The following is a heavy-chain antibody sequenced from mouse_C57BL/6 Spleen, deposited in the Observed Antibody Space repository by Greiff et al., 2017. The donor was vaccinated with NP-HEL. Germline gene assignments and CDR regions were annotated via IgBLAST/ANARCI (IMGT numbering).Heavy chain of an antibody. Sequence: DVKLVESGPGMVKPSQSLSLTCTVTGYSITSGYDWHWIRHFPGNKLEWMGYISYSGSTNYNPSLKSRISITHDTSKNHFFLKLNSVTTEDTATYYCAREWGYGYDGPWTPFAYWGQGTLVTVSA. J-gene: IGHJ3*01. V-gene: IGHV3-1*01. CDR2: ISYSGST. D-gene: IGHD2-2*01. CDR3: AREWGYGYDGPWTPFAY. CDR1: GYSITSGYD.